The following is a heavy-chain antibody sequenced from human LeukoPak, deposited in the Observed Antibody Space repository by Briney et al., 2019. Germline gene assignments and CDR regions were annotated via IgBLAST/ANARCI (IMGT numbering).Heavy chain of an antibody. D-gene: IGHD3-22*01. J-gene: IGHJ4*02. CDR3: AGGGNVVVITV. V-gene: IGHV4-59*08. CDR2: IYYSGST. CDR1: GGSINSYY. Sequence: SETLSLTCTVSGGSINSYYWSWIRQPPGKGLEWIGYIYYSGSTNYNPSLKSRVTISVDTSKNQFSLKLSSGTAADTAVYYCAGGGNVVVITVWGQGTLVTVSS.